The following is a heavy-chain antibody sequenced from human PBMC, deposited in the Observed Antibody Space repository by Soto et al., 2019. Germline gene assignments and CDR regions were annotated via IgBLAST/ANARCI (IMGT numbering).Heavy chain of an antibody. CDR3: AHRRVRDSSGENFDS. D-gene: IGHD6-19*01. CDR2: LYWDDDK. J-gene: IGHJ4*02. V-gene: IGHV2-5*02. CDR1: GFSLNTNAVG. Sequence: QITLKESGPTLVKPTQTLTLTCTFSGFSLNTNAVGVAWIRQPPGKALEWLALLYWDDDKRYSPSLKSRLTITTDTSKNQVVLTMTNMDPEDTATYYCAHRRVRDSSGENFDSWGQGTLVTVPS.